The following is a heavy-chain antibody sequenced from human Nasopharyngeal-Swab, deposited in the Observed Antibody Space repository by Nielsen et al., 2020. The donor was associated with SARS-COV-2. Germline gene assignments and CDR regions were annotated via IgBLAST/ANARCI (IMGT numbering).Heavy chain of an antibody. CDR1: GFTFSSYA. V-gene: IGHV3-23*01. D-gene: IGHD3-16*02. CDR2: ISGSGGST. J-gene: IGHJ5*02. CDR3: AKRRYDYVWGSYRYIPWFDP. Sequence: AGSLRLSCAASGFTFSSYAMSWVRQAPGKGLEWVSAISGSGGSTYYADSVKGRFTISRDNSKNTLYLQMNSLRAEDTAVYYCAKRRYDYVWGSYRYIPWFDPWGQGTLVTVSS.